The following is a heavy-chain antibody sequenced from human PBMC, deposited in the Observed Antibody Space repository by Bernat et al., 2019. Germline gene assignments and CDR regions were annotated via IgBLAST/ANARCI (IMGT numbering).Heavy chain of an antibody. CDR2: ISYDGSNK. CDR3: AKGQQLDGYFDY. Sequence: QVQLVESGGGVVQPGRSLRLSCAASGFTFSSYAMHWVRQAPGKGLEWVAVISYDGSNKYYADSVKGRFTISRDNSKNTLYLQMNSLRAEDTAVYYCAKGQQLDGYFDYWGQGTLVTVSS. V-gene: IGHV3-30*04. J-gene: IGHJ4*02. CDR1: GFTFSSYA. D-gene: IGHD6-13*01.